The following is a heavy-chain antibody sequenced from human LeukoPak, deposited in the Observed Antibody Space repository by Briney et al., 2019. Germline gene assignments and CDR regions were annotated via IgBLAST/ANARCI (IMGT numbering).Heavy chain of an antibody. CDR3: ARDPNGVTTHYFDY. D-gene: IGHD4-17*01. V-gene: IGHV4-31*03. CDR2: IYYSGST. J-gene: IGHJ4*02. Sequence: SQTLSLTCTVSSGSISSGGYYWSWIRQHPGKGLEWIGYIYYSGSTYYNPSLKSRVTISVDTSKNQFSLKLSSVTAADTAVYYCARDPNGVTTHYFDYWGQGTLVTVSS. CDR1: SGSISSGGYY.